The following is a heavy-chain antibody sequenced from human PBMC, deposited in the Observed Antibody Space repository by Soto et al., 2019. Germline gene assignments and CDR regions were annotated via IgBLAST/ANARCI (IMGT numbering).Heavy chain of an antibody. CDR1: GFTFSSYA. D-gene: IGHD6-19*01. CDR2: ISGSGGST. CDR3: AKDERPIAVAGDMTFDI. Sequence: GGSLRLSCAASGFTFSSYAMSWVRQAPGKGLEWVSAISGSGGSTYYADSVKGRFTISRDNSKNTLYLQMNSLRAEDTAVYYCAKDERPIAVAGDMTFDIWGQGTMVTVSS. V-gene: IGHV3-23*01. J-gene: IGHJ3*02.